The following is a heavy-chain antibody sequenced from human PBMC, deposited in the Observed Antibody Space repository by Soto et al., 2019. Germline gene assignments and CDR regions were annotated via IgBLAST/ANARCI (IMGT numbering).Heavy chain of an antibody. CDR1: GGYIISSSYY. V-gene: IGHV4-39*07. Sequence: SVTLSVTSTVAGGYIISSSYYWGWIRQPPGKGLEWIGYIYYSGNTYYNPSLKSRVTISVDRSKKQFSLKLSSVTAADTAVYYCARGAGDAFDYWGQGTLVTVSS. J-gene: IGHJ4*02. CDR2: IYYSGNT. D-gene: IGHD7-27*01. CDR3: ARGAGDAFDY.